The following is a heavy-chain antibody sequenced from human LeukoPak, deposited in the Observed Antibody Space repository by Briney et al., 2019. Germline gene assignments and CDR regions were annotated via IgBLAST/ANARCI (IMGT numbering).Heavy chain of an antibody. V-gene: IGHV3-13*04. CDR1: GFTFSSYD. Sequence: GGSLRLSCAASGFTFSSYDTHWVRQATGKGLEWVSAIGTAGDTYYPGSVKGRFTISRENAKNSLYLQMNSLRAGDTAVYYCARGPPRGDGDYFDYWGQGTLVTVSS. CDR2: IGTAGDT. J-gene: IGHJ4*02. D-gene: IGHD2-21*01. CDR3: ARGPPRGDGDYFDY.